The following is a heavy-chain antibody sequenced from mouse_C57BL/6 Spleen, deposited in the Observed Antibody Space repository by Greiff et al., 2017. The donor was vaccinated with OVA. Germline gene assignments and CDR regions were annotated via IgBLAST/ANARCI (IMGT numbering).Heavy chain of an antibody. Sequence: QVQLQQPGAELVKPGASVKMSCKASGYTFTSYWITWVKQRPGQGLEWIGDIYPGSGSTNYNEKFKSKATLTVDTSSSTAYMQLSSLTSEDSAVYYCERIPITAGVADYWGQGTTLTVSS. CDR2: IYPGSGST. V-gene: IGHV1-55*01. J-gene: IGHJ2*01. D-gene: IGHD1-1*01. CDR3: ERIPITAGVADY. CDR1: GYTFTSYW.